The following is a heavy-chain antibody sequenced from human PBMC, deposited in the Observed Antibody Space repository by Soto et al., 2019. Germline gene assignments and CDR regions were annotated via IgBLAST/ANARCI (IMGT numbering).Heavy chain of an antibody. Sequence: PSETLSLTCAVYGGSFSGYYWSWIRQPRGKGLVWIGEINHSGSTNSNPSLKSRVTISVDTSKNQFSLKLRPGTAADTAVYYCARGRGVRGCSGYDRYPVRRSRDYYCYGRDGWGQGTTVT. CDR2: INHSGST. D-gene: IGHD5-12*01. J-gene: IGHJ6*02. CDR1: GGSFSGYY. CDR3: ARGRGVRGCSGYDRYPVRRSRDYYCYGRDG. V-gene: IGHV4-34*01.